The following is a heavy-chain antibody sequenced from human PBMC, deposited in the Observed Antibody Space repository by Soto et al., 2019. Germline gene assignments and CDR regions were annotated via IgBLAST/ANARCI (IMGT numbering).Heavy chain of an antibody. Sequence: RGESLKISCKGSGYSFTSYWISWVRQMPGKGLEWMGRIDPSDSYTNYSPSFQGHVTISADKSISTAYLQWSSLKASDTAMYYCARHWGGGYMEYGMDVWGQGTTVTVSS. CDR1: GYSFTSYW. J-gene: IGHJ6*02. D-gene: IGHD5-12*01. CDR2: IDPSDSYT. V-gene: IGHV5-10-1*01. CDR3: ARHWGGGYMEYGMDV.